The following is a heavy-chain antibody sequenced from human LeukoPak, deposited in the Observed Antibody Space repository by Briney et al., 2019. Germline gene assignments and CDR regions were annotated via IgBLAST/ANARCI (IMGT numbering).Heavy chain of an antibody. CDR1: GFTFSSYE. CDR3: ARNNYYGSG. Sequence: RPGGSLRLSCAASGFTFSSYEMNWVRQAPGKGLEWVSYISSSGSAIYYADSVKGRFTISRDNAKNSLYLQMNSLRAKDTAVYYCARNNYYGSGWGQGTLVTVSS. V-gene: IGHV3-48*03. D-gene: IGHD3-10*01. CDR2: ISSSGSAI. J-gene: IGHJ4*02.